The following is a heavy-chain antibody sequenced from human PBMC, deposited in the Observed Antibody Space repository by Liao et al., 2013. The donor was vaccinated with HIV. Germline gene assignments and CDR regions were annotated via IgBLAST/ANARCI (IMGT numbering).Heavy chain of an antibody. CDR1: GGSLSGYY. CDR2: INYSGAT. Sequence: QERLQQWGTGLLKSSETLSLTCGVSGGSLSGYYWSWIRQAPGKGLEWIGEINYSGATTYNPSLKSRIDISADTSNNQFSLKVSSVTAADTAVYYCARGGRYSSSSYGPSWFDSWGQGTLVTVSS. D-gene: IGHD6-13*01. CDR3: ARGGRYSSSSYGPSWFDS. V-gene: IGHV4-34*01. J-gene: IGHJ5*01.